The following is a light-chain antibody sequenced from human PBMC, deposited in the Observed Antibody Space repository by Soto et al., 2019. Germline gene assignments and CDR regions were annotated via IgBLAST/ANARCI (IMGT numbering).Light chain of an antibody. Sequence: IVVAKSGATEPGAPGECATLWSMASQGVVGNLAWYQQKPGQSPRLLIYAASTRATGVPARFSCSRSGTDFTLTIGRLQSADFAVYYCRRYDHWPREIGGGTKVDI. J-gene: IGKJ4*01. CDR1: QGVVGN. CDR3: RRYDHWPRE. V-gene: IGKV3-15*01. CDR2: AAS.